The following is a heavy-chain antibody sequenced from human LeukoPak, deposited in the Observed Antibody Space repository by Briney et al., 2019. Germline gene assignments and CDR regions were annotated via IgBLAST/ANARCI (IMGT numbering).Heavy chain of an antibody. CDR3: ARHRIANNWFDP. Sequence: SETLSLTCTVSGGSISSYYWSWIRQPPGKGLEWIGYIYYSGSTNYNPSLKSRVTISVDTSKNQFSLKLSSVTAADTAVYYCARHRIANNWFDPWGQGTLVTASS. CDR1: GGSISSYY. J-gene: IGHJ5*02. V-gene: IGHV4-59*08. CDR2: IYYSGST. D-gene: IGHD6-13*01.